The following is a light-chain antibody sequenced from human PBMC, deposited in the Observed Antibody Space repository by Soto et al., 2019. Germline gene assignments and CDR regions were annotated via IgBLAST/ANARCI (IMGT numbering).Light chain of an antibody. CDR2: DAS. CDR1: QSFIRC. CDR3: QHRVNLPWT. J-gene: IGKJ1*01. Sequence: IVLKQSAAALSLYPRERATLPSSASQSFIRCLAWYQQRPGQAPRLLIYDASYRATGIPARFSGSGSGTDFTLTISSLEPEDFAVYYCQHRVNLPWTFGQGTKVDIK. V-gene: IGKV3-11*01.